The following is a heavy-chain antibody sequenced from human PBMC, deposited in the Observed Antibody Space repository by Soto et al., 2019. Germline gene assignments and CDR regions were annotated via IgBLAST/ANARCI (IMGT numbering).Heavy chain of an antibody. V-gene: IGHV3-23*01. CDR1: GFTFGTYA. Sequence: GGSLRLSCQASGFTFGTYAMSWVRHSPGKGLEWVALVQSNHVTYYADSVRGRFTVSRDNSKTAVYLQMDSLRVEDTALYYCAKWLSGGHFYCDFWGQGAMVTGSS. CDR3: AKWLSGGHFYCDF. CDR2: VQSNHVT. J-gene: IGHJ4*02. D-gene: IGHD6-25*01.